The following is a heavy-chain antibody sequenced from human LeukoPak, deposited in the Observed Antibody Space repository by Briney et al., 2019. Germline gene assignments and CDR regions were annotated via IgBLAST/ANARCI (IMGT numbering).Heavy chain of an antibody. Sequence: SETLSLTCTVSGGSISSYYWSRIRQPPGKGLEWIGYIYYSGSTNYNPSLKSRVTISVDTSKNQFSLKLSSVTAADTAVYYCARDKSRGGYYYDSSGYYPRNDAFDIWGQGTMVTVSS. V-gene: IGHV4-59*01. CDR2: IYYSGST. J-gene: IGHJ3*02. CDR3: ARDKSRGGYYYDSSGYYPRNDAFDI. CDR1: GGSISSYY. D-gene: IGHD3-22*01.